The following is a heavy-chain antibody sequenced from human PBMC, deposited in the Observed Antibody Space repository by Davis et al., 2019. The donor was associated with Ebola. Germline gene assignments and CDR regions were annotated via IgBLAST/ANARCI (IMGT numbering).Heavy chain of an antibody. CDR3: AKSPPLVVVAATLFDY. V-gene: IGHV3-23*01. J-gene: IGHJ4*02. D-gene: IGHD2-15*01. CDR1: GFIFSSYP. CDR2: ISGGGTST. Sequence: PGGSLRLSCAASGFIFSSYPMSWDRQAPGKGLEWVSGISGGGTSTFYADSVKGRFTISRDNSKNTLYLQMNSLRVEDMAVYYCAKSPPLVVVAATLFDYWGQGTLVTVSS.